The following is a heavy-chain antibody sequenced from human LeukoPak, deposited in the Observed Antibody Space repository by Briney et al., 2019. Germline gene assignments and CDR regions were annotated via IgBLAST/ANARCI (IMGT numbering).Heavy chain of an antibody. CDR3: ARVSKLGYCSSTSCHSSYYFDY. V-gene: IGHV4-31*03. J-gene: IGHJ4*02. D-gene: IGHD2-2*01. CDR2: IYYSGST. Sequence: SETLSLTCTVSGGTISSGGYYWSWIRQHPGKGLEWIGYIYYSGSTYYNPSLKSRVTISIDTSKNQFSLKLTSVTAADTAVYYCARVSKLGYCSSTSCHSSYYFDYWGQGTLVTVSS. CDR1: GGTISSGGYY.